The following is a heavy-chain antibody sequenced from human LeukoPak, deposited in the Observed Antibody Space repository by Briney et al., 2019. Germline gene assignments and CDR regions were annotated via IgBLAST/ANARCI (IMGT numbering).Heavy chain of an antibody. D-gene: IGHD6-13*01. CDR2: IYYSGST. Sequence: SETLSLTCTVSGGSISSYYWSWIRQPAGKGLEWIGYIYYSGSTNYNPSLKSRVTISVDTSKNQFSLKLSSVTAADTAVYYCARVRGSRQQGTFDYWGQGTLVTVSS. CDR1: GGSISSYY. V-gene: IGHV4-59*01. J-gene: IGHJ4*02. CDR3: ARVRGSRQQGTFDY.